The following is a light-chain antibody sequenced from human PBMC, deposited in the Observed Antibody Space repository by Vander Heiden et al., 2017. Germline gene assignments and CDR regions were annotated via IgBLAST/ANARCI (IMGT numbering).Light chain of an antibody. CDR2: DAS. J-gene: IGKJ5*01. CDR1: QSVSSY. V-gene: IGKV3-11*01. CDR3: QQRSNWPIT. Sequence: ETVLTQSPATLSLSPGERATLSCRASQSVSSYLAWYQQKPGQAPRLLIYDASNRATGIPARFSGSGSGTDFTLTISSLEPEDFAVYYCQQRSNWPITFGPGTRLEIK.